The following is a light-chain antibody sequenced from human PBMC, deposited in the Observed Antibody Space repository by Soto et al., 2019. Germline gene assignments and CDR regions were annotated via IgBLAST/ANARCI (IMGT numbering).Light chain of an antibody. J-gene: IGLJ1*01. Sequence: QSVLTQPRSVSGSPGQSVTISCTGTSSDVGGYNYVSWYQQHPGKAPKLMIYDVSKRPSGVPDRFSGSKSGNTASLTISGLQAEDEADYYCRSYAGTYTYVFGIGTKLTVL. V-gene: IGLV2-11*01. CDR3: RSYAGTYTYV. CDR1: SSDVGGYNY. CDR2: DVS.